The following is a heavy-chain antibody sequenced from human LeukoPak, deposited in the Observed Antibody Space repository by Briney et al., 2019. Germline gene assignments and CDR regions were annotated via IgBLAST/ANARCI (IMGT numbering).Heavy chain of an antibody. D-gene: IGHD1-26*01. CDR3: FKGGWGATVHI. J-gene: IGHJ3*02. V-gene: IGHV3-23*01. CDR1: GVTFSDCA. CDR2: VSDSGDTT. Sequence: GGSLRLSCVASGVTFSDCAMSWVRQAPGKGPEWVSGVSDSGDTTYYADSVKGRFTISRDNSKNTLYLQMHNLTVEDTALYYCFKGGWGATVHIWGQGTMVTVSS.